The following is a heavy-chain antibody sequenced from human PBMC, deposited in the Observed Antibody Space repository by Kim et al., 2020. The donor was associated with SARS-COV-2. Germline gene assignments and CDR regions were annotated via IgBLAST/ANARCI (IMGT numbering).Heavy chain of an antibody. Sequence: GGSLRLSCAASGFTFSSYAMSWVRQAPGKGLEWVSAISGSGGSTYYADSVKGRFTISRDNSKNTLYLQMNSLRAEDTAVYYCAKGQDYYGSGSYFEEWGQGTLVTVSS. J-gene: IGHJ4*02. D-gene: IGHD3-10*01. CDR3: AKGQDYYGSGSYFEE. CDR2: ISGSGGST. V-gene: IGHV3-23*01. CDR1: GFTFSSYA.